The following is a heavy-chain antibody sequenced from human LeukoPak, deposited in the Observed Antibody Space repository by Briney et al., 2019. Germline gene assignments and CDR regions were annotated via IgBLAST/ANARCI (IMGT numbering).Heavy chain of an antibody. J-gene: IGHJ1*01. Sequence: GGSLRLFCAASGFTFRSFGMHWVRQAPGKGLEWVAFVRNDGHKTYYADSVSGRFTISRDNSKDTLILRTETLGPYYTARCYCAKGSGLDLLGFWDWGQGTLVSV. CDR2: VRNDGHKT. D-gene: IGHD3/OR15-3a*01. V-gene: IGHV3-30*02. CDR3: AKGSGLDLLGFWD. CDR1: GFTFRSFG.